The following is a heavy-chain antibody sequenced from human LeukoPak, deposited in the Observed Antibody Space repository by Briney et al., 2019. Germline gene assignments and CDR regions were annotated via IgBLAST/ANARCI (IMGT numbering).Heavy chain of an antibody. CDR3: AREGTYGSGSYYNREYYGMDV. CDR2: IYYSGST. D-gene: IGHD3-10*01. CDR1: GGSISSGDYY. J-gene: IGHJ6*02. V-gene: IGHV4-31*03. Sequence: SQTLSLTCTVSGGSISSGDYYWSWLRQHPGKGLEWIGYIYYSGSTYYNPSLKSRVTISVDTSKNQFSLKLSSVTAADTAVYYCAREGTYGSGSYYNREYYGMDVWGQGTTVTVSS.